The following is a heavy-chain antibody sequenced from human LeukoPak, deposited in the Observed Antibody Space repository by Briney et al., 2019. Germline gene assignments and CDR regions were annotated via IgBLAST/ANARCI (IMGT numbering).Heavy chain of an antibody. J-gene: IGHJ4*02. D-gene: IGHD6-19*01. CDR2: IRSKAYGGTT. CDR3: TRKASRGSGWHFDFDY. V-gene: IGHV3-49*04. Sequence: PGGSLRLSCTASGFTFGDYAMSWVRQAPGKGLEWVGFIRSKAYGGTTEYAASVKGRFTISRDDSKSIAYLQMNSLKTEDTAVYYCTRKASRGSGWHFDFDYWGQGTLVTVSS. CDR1: GFTFGDYA.